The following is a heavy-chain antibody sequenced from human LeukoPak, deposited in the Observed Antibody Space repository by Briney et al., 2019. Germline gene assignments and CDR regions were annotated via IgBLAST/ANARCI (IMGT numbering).Heavy chain of an antibody. D-gene: IGHD4-17*01. J-gene: IGHJ6*02. CDR1: GFTFSSYG. V-gene: IGHV3-33*01. Sequence: GRSLRLSCAASGFTFSSYGMHWVRQAPGKGLEWVAVIWYDGSNKYYADSVKGRFTISRDNSKNTLYLQMNSLRAEDTAVYYCARVDYGGNPTGPEYYYYGMDVWGQGTTVTVSS. CDR2: IWYDGSNK. CDR3: ARVDYGGNPTGPEYYYYGMDV.